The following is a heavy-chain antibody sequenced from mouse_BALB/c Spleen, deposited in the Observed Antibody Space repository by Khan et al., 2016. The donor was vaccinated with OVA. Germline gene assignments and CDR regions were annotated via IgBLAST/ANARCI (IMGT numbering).Heavy chain of an antibody. J-gene: IGHJ2*01. CDR1: GYTFSDYV. Sequence: VQLQESGPELVKPGASVKMSCKASGYTFSDYVINWVRQRTGEGLEWIGLIYPGGGSTYYNDKLKGKATLTADQSSNTAYMQLSSLTSEDSAVYFCARSRYGNLVDWGQGTTLTISS. CDR2: IYPGGGST. V-gene: IGHV1-77*01. D-gene: IGHD1-1*01. CDR3: ARSRYGNLVD.